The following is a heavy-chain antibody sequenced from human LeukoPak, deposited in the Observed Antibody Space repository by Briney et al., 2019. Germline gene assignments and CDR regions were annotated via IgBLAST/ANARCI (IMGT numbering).Heavy chain of an antibody. Sequence: GESLKISCKGSGYSFPSYWIAWVRQMPGKGLEWMGIIYPGDSDTRYSQSIQGQVTISADKSISTAYLQWSSLKASDTAMYYCARSVTTIHYYGMDVWGQGTTVTVSS. J-gene: IGHJ6*02. CDR1: GYSFPSYW. CDR3: ARSVTTIHYYGMDV. CDR2: IYPGDSDT. D-gene: IGHD4-17*01. V-gene: IGHV5-51*01.